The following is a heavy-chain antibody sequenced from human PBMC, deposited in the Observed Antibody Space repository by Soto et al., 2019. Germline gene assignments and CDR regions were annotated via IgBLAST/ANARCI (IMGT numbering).Heavy chain of an antibody. V-gene: IGHV4-30-4*01. Sequence: SETLSLTCTVSGGSISSGDYYWSWIRQPPGKGLEWIGYIYYSGSTYYNPSLKSRVTISVDTSKNQFSLKLSSVTAADTAVYYCARDSPYYYDSSGYYVLDYWGQGTLVTVSS. D-gene: IGHD3-22*01. CDR1: GGSISSGDYY. CDR2: IYYSGST. CDR3: ARDSPYYYDSSGYYVLDY. J-gene: IGHJ4*02.